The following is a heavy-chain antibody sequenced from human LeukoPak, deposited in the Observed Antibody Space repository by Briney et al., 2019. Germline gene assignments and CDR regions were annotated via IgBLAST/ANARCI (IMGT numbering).Heavy chain of an antibody. V-gene: IGHV1-69*04. CDR1: GGTFSSYA. CDR2: VIPVLNIT. CDR3: ARDGYSSGWYYYHGMDV. J-gene: IGHJ6*02. Sequence: SVKVSCKASGGTFSSYAISWVRQAPGQGLEWMGRVIPVLNITIYSQNFQGRVTITADKSTSTAYMELSSLRSEDTAVYHCARDGYSSGWYYYHGMDVWGQGTMVTVSS. D-gene: IGHD6-19*01.